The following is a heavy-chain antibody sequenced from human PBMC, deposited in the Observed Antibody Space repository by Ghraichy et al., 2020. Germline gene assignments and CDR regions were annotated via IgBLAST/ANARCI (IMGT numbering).Heavy chain of an antibody. CDR3: ARGPYAGN. CDR1: GGSFSDYY. CDR2: INHSGST. Sequence: SETLSLTCAVYGGSFSDYYWSWIRQPPGKGLEWIGEINHSGSTNYNPSLKSRVAISGDTSKNQFSLKLSSVTAADTAVYYCARGPYAGNWGQGTLVTVSS. J-gene: IGHJ4*02. D-gene: IGHD3-16*01. V-gene: IGHV4-34*01.